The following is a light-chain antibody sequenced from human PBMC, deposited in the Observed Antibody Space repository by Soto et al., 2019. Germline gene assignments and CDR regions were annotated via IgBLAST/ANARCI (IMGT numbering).Light chain of an antibody. CDR2: GAS. CDR3: QQYNNWPRT. Sequence: EIVMTQSPGTLSVSPGERATLSCRASQSVSSSLAWYQQKPGQAPRLLIYGASTRSTGIPARFSGSGSGTEFTLTISSLQSEDFAVYYCQQYNNWPRTFGQGTKLEIK. CDR1: QSVSSS. V-gene: IGKV3-15*01. J-gene: IGKJ2*01.